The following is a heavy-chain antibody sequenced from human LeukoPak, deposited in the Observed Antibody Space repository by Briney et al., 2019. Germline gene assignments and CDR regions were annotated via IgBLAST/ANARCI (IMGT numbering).Heavy chain of an antibody. CDR2: ISGSGGST. J-gene: IGHJ4*02. CDR3: AKEGYCGGDCYREFDY. Sequence: GGSLRLSCAASGFTFSSYAMRWVRQAPGKGLEWVSGISGSGGSTYYADSVKGRFTISRDNSKNTLYLQMNSLRAEDTAVYYCAKEGYCGGDCYREFDYWGQGTLVTVSS. CDR1: GFTFSSYA. V-gene: IGHV3-23*01. D-gene: IGHD2-21*02.